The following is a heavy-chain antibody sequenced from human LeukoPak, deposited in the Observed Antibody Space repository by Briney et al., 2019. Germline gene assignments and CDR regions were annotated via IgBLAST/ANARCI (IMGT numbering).Heavy chain of an antibody. CDR2: IYYTGSA. D-gene: IGHD1-26*01. CDR3: AREVIRAGGTDAFDI. CDR1: GGSISSANYY. J-gene: IGHJ3*02. V-gene: IGHV4-31*03. Sequence: PPQSLSLTCTVSGGSISSANYYWSWIRQHPEKGLGWIGYIYYTGSAHYNPSLDSRVTLSVDTSKNQFSLTLISMTAADTAVYYCAREVIRAGGTDAFDIWGQGTMVTVSS.